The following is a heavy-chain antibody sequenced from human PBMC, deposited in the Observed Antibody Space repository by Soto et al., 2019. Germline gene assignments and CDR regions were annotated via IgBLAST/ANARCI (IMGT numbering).Heavy chain of an antibody. J-gene: IGHJ4*02. Sequence: QVQLVESGGGVVQPGRSLRLSCAASGFTFGSYGMHWVRQAPGKGLEWVAVISYDGSNKYYADSVKGRFTISRDNSKNTLYLRMNSLRAEDTAVYYCAKHYYGSGSYGYFDYWGQGPLVPVSS. D-gene: IGHD3-10*01. CDR3: AKHYYGSGSYGYFDY. V-gene: IGHV3-30*18. CDR2: ISYDGSNK. CDR1: GFTFGSYG.